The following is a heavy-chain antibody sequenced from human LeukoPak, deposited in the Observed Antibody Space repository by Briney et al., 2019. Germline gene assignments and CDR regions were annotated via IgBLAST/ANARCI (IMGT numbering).Heavy chain of an antibody. V-gene: IGHV1-2*02. Sequence: ASVKVSCKASGYTFTAYYMHWVRQAPGQGLEWMGWINPKSGGTNYGKKFQGRVTMTRDTSINTAYMELSRLRSDDTAVCYCARVMDYGGNRENFDYWGQGTLVTVSS. D-gene: IGHD4-23*01. CDR1: GYTFTAYY. J-gene: IGHJ4*02. CDR2: INPKSGGT. CDR3: ARVMDYGGNRENFDY.